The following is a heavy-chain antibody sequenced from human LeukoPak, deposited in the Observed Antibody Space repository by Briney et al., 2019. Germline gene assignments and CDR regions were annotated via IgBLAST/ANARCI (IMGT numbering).Heavy chain of an antibody. J-gene: IGHJ4*02. V-gene: IGHV1-3*01. CDR1: GYTFTSYA. CDR3: ARAYDILTGYYHDY. CDR2: INAGNGNT. Sequence: ASVKVSCTASGYTFTSYAMHWVRQAPGQRLEWMGWINAGNGNTKYSQEFQGRVTITRDTSISTAYMELSRLRSDDTAVYYCARAYDILTGYYHDYWGQGTLVTVSS. D-gene: IGHD3-9*01.